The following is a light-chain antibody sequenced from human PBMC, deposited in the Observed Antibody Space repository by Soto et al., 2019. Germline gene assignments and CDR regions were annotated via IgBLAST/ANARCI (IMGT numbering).Light chain of an antibody. CDR3: VSYTVMTTVDV. CDR1: SSDVGGYNY. Sequence: SALTQPASVSGSPGQSITISCTGTSSDVGGYNYVYWYQQHPGKAPKLMIYELSNRPSGVSNRFSGSKSGNTASLTISGLQTVDEADHNCVSYTVMTTVDVFRSWTKVTVL. V-gene: IGLV2-14*01. J-gene: IGLJ1*01. CDR2: ELS.